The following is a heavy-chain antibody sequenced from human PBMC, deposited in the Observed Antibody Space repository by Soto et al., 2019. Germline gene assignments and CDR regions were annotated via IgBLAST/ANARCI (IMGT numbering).Heavy chain of an antibody. V-gene: IGHV4-31*03. CDR1: GGXISSGGYY. Sequence: XGLXKPSQTLSLTCTVSGGXISSGGYYWSXIRQHPGKGLEWIGYIYYSGSTYYNPSLKSRVTISIDTSKNQFSLKLTSVTAADTAVYYCARSVFPWGQGTLVTVSS. CDR2: IYYSGST. CDR3: ARSVFP. J-gene: IGHJ5*02.